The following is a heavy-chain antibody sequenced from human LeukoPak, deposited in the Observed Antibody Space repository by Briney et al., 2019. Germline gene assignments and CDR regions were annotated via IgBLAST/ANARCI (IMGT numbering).Heavy chain of an antibody. J-gene: IGHJ5*02. Sequence: SETLSLTCAVSGGSISSSGYSWSWIRQPPGKGLEWIGYIYHSGSTSYNPSLKSRVTISVDRSRNQFSLKLSSVTAADTAVYYCARAYCSSASCAWFDPWGQGTLVTVSS. CDR3: ARAYCSSASCAWFDP. D-gene: IGHD2-15*01. CDR2: IYHSGST. CDR1: GGSISSSGYS. V-gene: IGHV4-30-2*01.